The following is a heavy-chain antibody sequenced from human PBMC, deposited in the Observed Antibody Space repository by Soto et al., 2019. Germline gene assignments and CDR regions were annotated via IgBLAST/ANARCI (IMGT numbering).Heavy chain of an antibody. D-gene: IGHD1-26*01. CDR2: IVNSEAT. V-gene: IGHV4-31*02. CDR3: ALALGPTTGLDY. CDR1: GASTVSHYH. J-gene: IGHJ4*02. Sequence: QVQLQESGPGLVKPSQTLSLTCSVSGASTVSHYHWTWIRQPPGKGLEWMGYIVNSEATFYNPSLTSRLSISMDTSGNHFSLELRSVTAADTAVYYCALALGPTTGLDYWGQGTLGTVSS.